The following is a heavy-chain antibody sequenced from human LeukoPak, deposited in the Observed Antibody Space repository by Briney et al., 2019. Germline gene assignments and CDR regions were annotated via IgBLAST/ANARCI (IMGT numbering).Heavy chain of an antibody. D-gene: IGHD1-26*01. CDR3: ARRGGSGRAFDY. CDR2: IYYTGRT. CDR1: GASISGGTYY. Sequence: SETLSLTCSVSGASISGGTYYWGWLRQPPGKGLEWFSSIYYTGRTYDNPLLKSRVTISVDTSKNQFSLKLSSVTAADTAVYYCARRGGSGRAFDYWGQGTLVTVSS. V-gene: IGHV4-39*01. J-gene: IGHJ4*02.